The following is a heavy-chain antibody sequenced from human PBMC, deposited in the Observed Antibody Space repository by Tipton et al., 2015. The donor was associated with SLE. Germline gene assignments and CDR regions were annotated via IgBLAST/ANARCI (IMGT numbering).Heavy chain of an antibody. Sequence: TLSLTCTVSGGSISRGIYYWNWIRQPAGKGLEWIGYIYTSGSTNYNPSLKSRVTISLDTSKNQFSLKLSSVTAADTAVYYCAKDEVAAITDYFYGMDVWGQGTPVTVS. D-gene: IGHD1-26*01. CDR3: AKDEVAAITDYFYGMDV. V-gene: IGHV4-61*09. J-gene: IGHJ6*02. CDR1: GGSISRGIYY. CDR2: IYTSGST.